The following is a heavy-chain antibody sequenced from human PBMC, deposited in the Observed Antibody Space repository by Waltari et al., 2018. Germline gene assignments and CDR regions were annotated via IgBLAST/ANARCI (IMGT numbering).Heavy chain of an antibody. CDR1: GFTFSGSA. CDR2: SRGKANSYAT. D-gene: IGHD2-2*01. J-gene: IGHJ4*02. CDR3: TRHCSSSSCAFDY. V-gene: IGHV3-73*01. Sequence: EVQLVESGGGLVQPGGSLKLSCAASGFTFSGSAMHWVRQASGKGLEWVCRSRGKANSYATAYAASVKGRFTISRDDSRNTAYLQMNSLKTEDTAVYYCTRHCSSSSCAFDYWGQGTLVTVSS.